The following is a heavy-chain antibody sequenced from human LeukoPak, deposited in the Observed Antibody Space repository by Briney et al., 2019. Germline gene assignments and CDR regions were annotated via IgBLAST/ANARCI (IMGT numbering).Heavy chain of an antibody. D-gene: IGHD2-2*01. J-gene: IGHJ4*02. V-gene: IGHV3-7*01. CDR2: TKEDGSEK. CDR1: GFTFSRYW. Sequence: SGGSLRLSCAASGFTFSRYWMNWVRQAPGKGLEWVASTKEDGSEKSYVDSVKGRFTISRDNAKNSLYLQMNSLRAEDTAIYYCVSCGTTTCIIRFDHWGQGTLVTVSS. CDR3: VSCGTTTCIIRFDH.